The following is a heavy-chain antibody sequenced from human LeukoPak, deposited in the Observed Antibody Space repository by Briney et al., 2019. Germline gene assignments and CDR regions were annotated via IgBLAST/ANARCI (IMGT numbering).Heavy chain of an antibody. V-gene: IGHV4-59*01. D-gene: IGHD3-22*01. Sequence: SETLSLTCTVSGGSISSYYWSWLRQPPGKGLEWIGYIFYSGSTNYNPSLKSRVTISVDTSKNQFSLKLSSVTAADTAVYYCARAAWYYDSSGYYFSGPVDYWGQGTLVTVSS. J-gene: IGHJ4*02. CDR1: GGSISSYY. CDR3: ARAAWYYDSSGYYFSGPVDY. CDR2: IFYSGST.